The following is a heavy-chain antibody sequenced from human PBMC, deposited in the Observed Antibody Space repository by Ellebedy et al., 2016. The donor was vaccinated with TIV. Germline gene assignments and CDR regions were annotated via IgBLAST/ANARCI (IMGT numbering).Heavy chain of an antibody. V-gene: IGHV3-7*03. CDR2: IKQDGTDQ. D-gene: IGHD4-17*01. Sequence: GESLKISCAASGFTFSSYWMSWVRQAPGKGLEWVANIKQDGTDQNYVDSVKGRFTISRDNAKKLVYLHMNTLRAEDTAIYYCARGLSDYGDIMLDYWGQGALVTVSS. CDR1: GFTFSSYW. CDR3: ARGLSDYGDIMLDY. J-gene: IGHJ4*02.